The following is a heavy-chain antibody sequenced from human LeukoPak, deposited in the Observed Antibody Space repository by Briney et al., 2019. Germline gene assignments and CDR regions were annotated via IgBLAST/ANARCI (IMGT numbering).Heavy chain of an antibody. D-gene: IGHD6-6*01. CDR3: ARPSPRSIAAECLDY. CDR1: GFTFSDYY. V-gene: IGHV3-11*01. Sequence: GGSLRLSCAASGFTFSDYYMSWIRQAPGKGLEWVSYISSSGSTIYYADSVKGRFTISRDNAKNSLYLQMNSLGAEDTAVYYCARPSPRSIAAECLDYWGQGTLVTVSS. J-gene: IGHJ4*02. CDR2: ISSSGSTI.